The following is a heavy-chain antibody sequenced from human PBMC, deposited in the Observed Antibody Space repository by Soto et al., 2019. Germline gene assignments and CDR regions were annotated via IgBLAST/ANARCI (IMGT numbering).Heavy chain of an antibody. D-gene: IGHD3-3*01. CDR1: GYTFTSYY. CDR3: ARDGPYHKTHYDFWSGYYPPPQPHQPGMDV. J-gene: IGHJ6*02. CDR2: INPSGGST. Sequence: ASVKVSCKASGYTFTSYYMHWVRQAPGQGLEWMGIINPSGGSTSYAQKFQGRVTMTRDTSTSTVYMELSSLRSEDTAVYYCARDGPYHKTHYDFWSGYYPPPQPHQPGMDVWGQGTTVTVSS. V-gene: IGHV1-46*01.